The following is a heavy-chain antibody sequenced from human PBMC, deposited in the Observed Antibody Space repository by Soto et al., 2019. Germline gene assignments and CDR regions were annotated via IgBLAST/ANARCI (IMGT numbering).Heavy chain of an antibody. CDR2: IWYDGSNK. J-gene: IGHJ4*02. D-gene: IGHD6-13*01. CDR1: GFTFSSYG. V-gene: IGHV3-33*01. Sequence: GGSLRLSCAASGFTFSSYGMHWVRQAPGKGLEWVAVIWYDGSNKYYADSVKGRFTISRDNSKNTLYLQMNSLRAEDTALYYCGRGPPYSSTLCYFDYWGQGTLVTVSS. CDR3: GRGPPYSSTLCYFDY.